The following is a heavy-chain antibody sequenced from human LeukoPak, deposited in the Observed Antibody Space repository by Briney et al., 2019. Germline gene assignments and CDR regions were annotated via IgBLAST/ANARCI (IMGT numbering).Heavy chain of an antibody. J-gene: IGHJ4*02. CDR3: ARVLNYYDSSGYYFSY. Sequence: PGRSLRLSCAASGFTFSYYTMHWVRQAPGKGLEWVAVISYDGSNEYYADSVKGRFTISRDSSKNTLYLQMNSLRVEDTAVYYCARVLNYYDSSGYYFSYWGQGTLVTVSS. D-gene: IGHD3-22*01. CDR1: GFTFSYYT. V-gene: IGHV3-30-3*01. CDR2: ISYDGSNE.